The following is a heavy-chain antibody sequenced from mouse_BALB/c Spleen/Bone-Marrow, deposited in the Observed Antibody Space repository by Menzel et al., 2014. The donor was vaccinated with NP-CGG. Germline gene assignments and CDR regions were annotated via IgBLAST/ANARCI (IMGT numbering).Heavy chain of an antibody. Sequence: VQLQESGAELVKPGASVKLSCKASGYTFTSYYMYWVKQRPGQGLEWIGEINPSNGGTNFNEKFKSKATLTVDKSSSTAYMQLSSLTSEDSAVYYCTRGFAYWGHGTLATVSA. CDR3: TRGFAY. V-gene: IGHV1S81*02. J-gene: IGHJ3*01. CDR1: GYTFTSYY. CDR2: INPSNGGT.